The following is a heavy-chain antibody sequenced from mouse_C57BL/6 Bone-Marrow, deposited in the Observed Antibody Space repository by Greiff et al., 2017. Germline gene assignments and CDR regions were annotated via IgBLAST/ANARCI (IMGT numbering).Heavy chain of an antibody. CDR2: IDPENGDT. CDR1: GFNITDDY. Sequence: VQLQQSGAELVRPGASVKLSCTASGFNITDDYMHWVKQRPEQGLEWIGWIDPENGDTEYASKFQGKATITADTSSNTAYLLLSSLTSEDTAVYYCTPWDYRFDYWGQGTTLTVSS. J-gene: IGHJ2*01. D-gene: IGHD2-14*01. CDR3: TPWDYRFDY. V-gene: IGHV14-4*01.